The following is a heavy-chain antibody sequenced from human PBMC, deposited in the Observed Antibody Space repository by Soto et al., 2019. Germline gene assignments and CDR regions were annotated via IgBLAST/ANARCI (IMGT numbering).Heavy chain of an antibody. D-gene: IGHD6-19*01. J-gene: IGHJ4*02. CDR1: GFTFNTFS. CDR3: ARGHNSGGYY. CDR2: ISSSGSTI. Sequence: EVQLVESGGGLVQPGGSLRLSCAASGFTFNTFSLNWVRQAAGRGLEWISYISSSGSTIYYADSVRVRFTISRDNAKNSLYLQMNNLRDEDTAVYHCARGHNSGGYYWGQGTLVTFSS. V-gene: IGHV3-48*02.